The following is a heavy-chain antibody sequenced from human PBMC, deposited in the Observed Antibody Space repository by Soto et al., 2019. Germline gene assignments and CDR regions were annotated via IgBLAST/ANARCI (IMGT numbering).Heavy chain of an antibody. CDR2: IYYSGST. CDR3: ARDDY. V-gene: IGHV4-59*01. CDR1: GGSISSYY. Sequence: SETLSLTCTVSGGSISSYYWSWIRQPPGKGLEWIGYIYYSGSTNYNPSLKSRVTISVDTSKNQFSLKLSSVTAADTAVYYCARDDYWGQGTLVTVSS. J-gene: IGHJ4*02.